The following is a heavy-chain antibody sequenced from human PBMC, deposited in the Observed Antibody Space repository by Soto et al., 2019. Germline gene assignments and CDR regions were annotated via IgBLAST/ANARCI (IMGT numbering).Heavy chain of an antibody. D-gene: IGHD3-10*01. Sequence: QVQLLQSGTGVKKPGASVRVSCKASGYTFTSYAMHWVRQAPGQRLEWMGWINAGNGNTKYSQKFQGRVTITRDTSASTAYMELSSLRSEDTAVYYCARTYGSGKFSAFDIWGQGTMVTVSS. V-gene: IGHV1-3*01. CDR2: INAGNGNT. J-gene: IGHJ3*02. CDR1: GYTFTSYA. CDR3: ARTYGSGKFSAFDI.